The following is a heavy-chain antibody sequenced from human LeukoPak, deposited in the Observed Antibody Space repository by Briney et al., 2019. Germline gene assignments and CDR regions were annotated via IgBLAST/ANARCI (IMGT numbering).Heavy chain of an antibody. V-gene: IGHV1-2*02. CDR2: INPNSGGT. D-gene: IGHD2-2*01. CDR3: AGDRFQIVVVPAAKYYYYYYGMDV. Sequence: ASVKVSCKASGYTFTGYYMHWVRQAPGQGLEWMGWINPNSGGTNYAQKFQGRVTMTRDTSISTAYMELSRLRSGDTAVYYCAGDRFQIVVVPAAKYYYYYYGMDVWGQGTTVTVSS. CDR1: GYTFTGYY. J-gene: IGHJ6*02.